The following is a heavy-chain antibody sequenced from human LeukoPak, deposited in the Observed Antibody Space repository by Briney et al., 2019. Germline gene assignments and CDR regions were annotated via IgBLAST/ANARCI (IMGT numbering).Heavy chain of an antibody. J-gene: IGHJ4*02. CDR3: ARATPWLLPGY. D-gene: IGHD3-22*01. V-gene: IGHV4-59*01. CDR2: IYDTGNT. Sequence: SETLSLTCTVSGGSISSYYWSWVRQPPGKGLEWIGHIYDTGNTNYDPSLESRVTISVDTSKNQFSLRLTSVTAADTAVYFCARATPWLLPGYWGQGTLVTVSS. CDR1: GGSISSYY.